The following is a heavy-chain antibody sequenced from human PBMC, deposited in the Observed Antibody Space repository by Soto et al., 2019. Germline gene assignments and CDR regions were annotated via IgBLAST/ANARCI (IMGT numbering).Heavy chain of an antibody. D-gene: IGHD4-17*01. Sequence: QVQLVESGGGVVQPGRSLRLSCAASGFILSSYAMHWVRQAPGKWLEWIAFISYDGTNKYFADSVKGRFTISRDNSKSTLYLQMNGLRAEDTAVYYCARAPLGDFHYFDSWGQGTLVTVSS. CDR1: GFILSSYA. CDR3: ARAPLGDFHYFDS. J-gene: IGHJ4*02. CDR2: ISYDGTNK. V-gene: IGHV3-30-3*01.